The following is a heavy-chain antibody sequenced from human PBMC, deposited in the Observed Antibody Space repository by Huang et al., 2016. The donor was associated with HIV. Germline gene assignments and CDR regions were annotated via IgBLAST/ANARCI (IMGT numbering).Heavy chain of an antibody. CDR1: GGSIKSRNYY. Sequence: QLQLQESGPGLVKPSDTLSLNCTISGGSIKSRNYYLGWVRQAPGKGLEWIGDIYYSGSPYYNPSLRSRVSLSVDTSKNQVTLKVNAVIAADTAVYYCARRQGSGYYFYFDYWGRGIPVTVSA. D-gene: IGHD3-22*01. CDR3: ARRQGSGYYFYFDY. V-gene: IGHV4-39*01. CDR2: IYYSGSP. J-gene: IGHJ4*02.